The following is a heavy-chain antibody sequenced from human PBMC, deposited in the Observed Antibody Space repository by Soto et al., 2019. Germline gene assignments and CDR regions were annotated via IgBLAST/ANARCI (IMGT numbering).Heavy chain of an antibody. CDR2: INDDGTRT. CDR3: IRGTRPSSVGTGAI. V-gene: IGHV3-74*01. J-gene: IGHJ4*02. CDR1: GFVFNMYW. D-gene: IGHD3-10*01. Sequence: GGSLRLSCAASGFVFNMYWMHWVRQVPGEGPEWVTRINDDGTRTDYADSAKGRFTISRDNAKDILYLQMNALRVDDTAVYYCIRGTRPSSVGTGAIWGQGTLVTVSS.